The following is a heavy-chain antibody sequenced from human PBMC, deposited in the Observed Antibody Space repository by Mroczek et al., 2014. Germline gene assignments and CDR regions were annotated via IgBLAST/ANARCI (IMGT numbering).Heavy chain of an antibody. CDR2: ISANGNT. V-gene: IGHV4-4*07. J-gene: IGHJ6*04. Sequence: QVQLVQSGPGLVKPSETLSLTCAVSDFSHGSITRSHWSWIRQFVGKGLEWIGRISANGNTDYNFSLKSRVSMSIDKSKNQVSLNLDSVTAADTAIYFCVRSRPQLALRYHWYNIDLWGEGTTVTVSS. D-gene: IGHD1-1*01. CDR3: VRSRPQLALRYHWYNIDL. CDR1: DFSHGSITRSH.